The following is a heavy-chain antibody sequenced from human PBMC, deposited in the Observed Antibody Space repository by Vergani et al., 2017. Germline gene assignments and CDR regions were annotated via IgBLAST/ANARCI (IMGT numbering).Heavy chain of an antibody. V-gene: IGHV3-23*01. CDR3: ARDGRGYYDSSGLFDY. D-gene: IGHD3-22*01. J-gene: IGHJ4*02. CDR1: GFTFSSYA. Sequence: EVQLLESGGGLVQPGGSLRLSCAASGFTFSSYAMSWVRQAPGKGLEWVSAISGSGGSTYYADSVKGRFTISRDNSKNTLYLQMNSLRAEDTAVYYCARDGRGYYDSSGLFDYWGQGTLVTVSS. CDR2: ISGSGGST.